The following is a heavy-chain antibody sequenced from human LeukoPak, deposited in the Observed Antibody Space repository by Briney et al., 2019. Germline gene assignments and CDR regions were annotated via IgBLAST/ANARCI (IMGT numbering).Heavy chain of an antibody. Sequence: SETLSLTCAVSGGTISSGGYYWSWIRQPPGKGLEWVGYIYHSGSTYYNPAHNSRVTISVDWSKNQFSLKLSSVTAADTAVYYCARDRHMVRGSSWFYTWGQGTLVTVSS. CDR1: GGTISSGGYY. J-gene: IGHJ5*02. CDR2: IYHSGST. D-gene: IGHD3-10*01. V-gene: IGHV4-30-2*01. CDR3: ARDRHMVRGSSWFYT.